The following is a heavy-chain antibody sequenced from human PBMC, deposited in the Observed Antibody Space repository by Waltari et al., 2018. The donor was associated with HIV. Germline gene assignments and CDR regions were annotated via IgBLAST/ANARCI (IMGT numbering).Heavy chain of an antibody. CDR1: GGTFSSYA. CDR2: IIPIFGTA. V-gene: IGHV1-69*06. J-gene: IGHJ3*02. D-gene: IGHD6-19*01. Sequence: QVQLVQSGAEVKKPGSSVKVSCKASGGTFSSYAISWVRQAPGQGREWMGGIIPIFGTANSAQQCQGRVTITADKSTSTAYMELSSLRSEDTAVYYCARERGIAVAAPGAFDIWGQGTMVTVSS. CDR3: ARERGIAVAAPGAFDI.